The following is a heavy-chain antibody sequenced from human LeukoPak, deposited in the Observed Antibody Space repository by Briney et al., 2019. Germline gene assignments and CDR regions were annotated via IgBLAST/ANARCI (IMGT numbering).Heavy chain of an antibody. CDR2: INHSGST. J-gene: IGHJ4*02. V-gene: IGHV4-34*01. CDR1: GGSFSGYY. Sequence: PSETLSLTCAVYGGSFSGYYWSWIRQPPGKGLEWIGEINHSGSTNYNPSLKSRVTISVDTSKNQFSLKLSSVTAADTAVYYCAKEREWGFIDYWGQGTLVTVSS. CDR3: AKEREWGFIDY. D-gene: IGHD1-26*01.